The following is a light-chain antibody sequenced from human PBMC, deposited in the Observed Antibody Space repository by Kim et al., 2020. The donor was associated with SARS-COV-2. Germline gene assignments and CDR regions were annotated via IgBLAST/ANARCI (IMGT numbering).Light chain of an antibody. CDR1: SSNIGSNT. J-gene: IGLJ2*01. CDR3: AAWDDSLNGNVV. CDR2: SNN. V-gene: IGLV1-44*01. Sequence: ELTQPPSASGTPGQRVTISCSGSSSNIGSNTVNWYQQLPGTAPKLLIYSNNQRPSGVPDRFSGSKSGTSASLAISGLQSEDEADYYCAAWDDSLNGNVVFGGGTQLTVL.